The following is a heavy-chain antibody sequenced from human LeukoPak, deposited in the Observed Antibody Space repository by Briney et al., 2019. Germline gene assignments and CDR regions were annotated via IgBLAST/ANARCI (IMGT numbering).Heavy chain of an antibody. CDR1: GYTFTSYD. V-gene: IGHV1-8*02. Sequence: ASVKVSCKASGYTFTSYDINWVRQATGQGLEWMGWMDPNTTNTGYAQKFQGRVAMTRNTSINTAYMELSSLRSEDTAVYYCARDTPAGRSAALIRPSNWFDPWGQGTLVTVSS. J-gene: IGHJ5*02. CDR2: MDPNTTNT. D-gene: IGHD2-2*01. CDR3: ARDTPAGRSAALIRPSNWFDP.